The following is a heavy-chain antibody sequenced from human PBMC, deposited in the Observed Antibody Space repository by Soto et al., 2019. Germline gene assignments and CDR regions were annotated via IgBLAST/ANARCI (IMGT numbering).Heavy chain of an antibody. CDR1: GFTFSNYW. J-gene: IGHJ4*02. D-gene: IGHD1-26*01. V-gene: IGHV3-74*01. Sequence: GGSLRLSCAVSGFTFSNYWMHWVRQAPGKGLVWVSRINADGSSTSYADSVKGRFTISRDNAKNKLYLQMNSLSADDTAVYYCARDPPLPDYCDQGTLVPVSS. CDR3: ARDPPLPDY. CDR2: INADGSST.